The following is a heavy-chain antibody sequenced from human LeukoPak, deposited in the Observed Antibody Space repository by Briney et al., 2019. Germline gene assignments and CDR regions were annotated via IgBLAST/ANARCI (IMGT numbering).Heavy chain of an antibody. Sequence: ASVNVSCKASGYTFTSYDFNWLRQATGQGPEWMGWMNPNSGATGYAQKFQGRVTMTEDTSTDTAYMELSSLRSEDTAVYYCATSPPFCSTSCPPQWLRLREVAFDIWGQGTMVTVSS. CDR2: MNPNSGAT. J-gene: IGHJ3*02. D-gene: IGHD2-2*01. V-gene: IGHV1-8*01. CDR1: GYTFTSYD. CDR3: ATSPPFCSTSCPPQWLRLREVAFDI.